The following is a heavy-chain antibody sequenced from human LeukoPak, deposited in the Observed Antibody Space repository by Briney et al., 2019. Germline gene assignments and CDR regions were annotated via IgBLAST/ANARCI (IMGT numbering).Heavy chain of an antibody. V-gene: IGHV3-30*02. CDR2: IRYDGSNK. Sequence: GGSLRLSCAASGFTFSSYGMHWVRQAPGKGLEWVAFIRYDGSNKYYADSVKGRFTISRDNSKNTLYLQMNSLRAEDTAVFYCAKDPGGSYSDYFHHMDVWGKGTTVTVSS. D-gene: IGHD1-26*01. J-gene: IGHJ6*03. CDR3: AKDPGGSYSDYFHHMDV. CDR1: GFTFSSYG.